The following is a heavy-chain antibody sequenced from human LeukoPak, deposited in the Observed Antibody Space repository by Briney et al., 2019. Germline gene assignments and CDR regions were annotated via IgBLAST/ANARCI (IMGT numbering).Heavy chain of an antibody. Sequence: GASVKVPCKASGYTFTSYYMHWVRQAPGQGLEWMGIINPSGGSTSYAQKFQGRVTMTRDTSTSTVYMELSSLRSEDTAVYYCARDSGSYPSDYWGQGTLVTVSS. D-gene: IGHD1-26*01. CDR3: ARDSGSYPSDY. CDR2: INPSGGST. V-gene: IGHV1-46*01. J-gene: IGHJ4*02. CDR1: GYTFTSYY.